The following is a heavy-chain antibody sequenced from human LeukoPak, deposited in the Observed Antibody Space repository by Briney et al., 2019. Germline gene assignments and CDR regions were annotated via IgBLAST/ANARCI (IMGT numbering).Heavy chain of an antibody. CDR1: GFTFSDHH. J-gene: IGHJ4*02. CDR3: ARGSYFDY. V-gene: IGHV3-72*01. CDR2: IRNKANSYTT. Sequence: GGSLRLSCAASGFTFSDHHIDWVRQAPGKGVEWVGRIRNKANSYTTEYAASVKGRFTISRDDSKNSLYLQMNSLKTEDTAVYYCARGSYFDYWGQGTLVTVSS. D-gene: IGHD3-10*01.